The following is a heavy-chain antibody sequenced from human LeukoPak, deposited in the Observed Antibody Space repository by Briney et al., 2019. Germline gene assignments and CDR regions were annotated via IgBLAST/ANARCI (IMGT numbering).Heavy chain of an antibody. CDR2: TYSVDST. V-gene: IGHV3-66*01. Sequence: GGSLRLSCAASGFTVSSDYMRWVRQAPGKGLESVSGTYSVDSTSYSASVKGIFTISRDNSKNTLELQMNSLSAEGTAVYYGARGTVAGTWGQGRLVTVSS. J-gene: IGHJ4*02. D-gene: IGHD6-19*01. CDR1: GFTVSSDY. CDR3: ARGTVAGT.